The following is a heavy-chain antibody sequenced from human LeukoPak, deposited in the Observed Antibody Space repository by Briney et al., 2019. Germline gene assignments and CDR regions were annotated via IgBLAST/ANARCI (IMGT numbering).Heavy chain of an antibody. CDR1: GFTFSDYY. V-gene: IGHV3-11*01. J-gene: IGHJ4*02. CDR3: ARGDFYGSSSELFDY. D-gene: IGHD6-13*01. CDR2: ISNSGSPI. Sequence: GGSLRLSCAASGFTFSDYYMSWIRQAPGKGLEWVSYISNSGSPIYYADSVKGRFTTSRDNAKNSLFLQMNSLRAEDTAVYYCARGDFYGSSSELFDYWGQGTLVTVSS.